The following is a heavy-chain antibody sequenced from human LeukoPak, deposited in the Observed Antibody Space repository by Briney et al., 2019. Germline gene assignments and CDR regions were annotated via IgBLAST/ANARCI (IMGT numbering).Heavy chain of an antibody. CDR1: GYTFRDYA. CDR2: IDTDNGNT. Sequence: GASVKVSCKASGYTFRDYAFHWVRQAPGQRLEWMGWIDTDNGNTKYSQNFHGRVTLIRDTSATTAYMELSSLRSEDTAVYYCARDRRGGGELSPPDYWGQGTLVTVSS. D-gene: IGHD3-16*02. CDR3: ARDRRGGGELSPPDY. V-gene: IGHV1-3*04. J-gene: IGHJ4*02.